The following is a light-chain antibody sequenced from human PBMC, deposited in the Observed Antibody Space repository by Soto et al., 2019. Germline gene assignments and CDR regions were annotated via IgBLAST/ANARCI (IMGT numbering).Light chain of an antibody. V-gene: IGLV2-23*02. CDR2: EVS. Sequence: QSALTQPASVSGSPGQSITISCTGTSSDVGSYNLVSWYQQHPGKAPKLMIYEVSKRHSGVSNRFSGSKSGNTASLTISGLQAEDEADYYCCSYAGSSILFGGGTKLTVL. J-gene: IGLJ2*01. CDR3: CSYAGSSIL. CDR1: SSDVGSYNL.